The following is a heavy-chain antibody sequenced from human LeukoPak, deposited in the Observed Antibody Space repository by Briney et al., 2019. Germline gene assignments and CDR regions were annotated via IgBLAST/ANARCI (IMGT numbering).Heavy chain of an antibody. J-gene: IGHJ6*02. Sequence: GGPLRLSCEASGFTFDDYAMPWVRQAPGKGLEWVSGIGWNSGSIGYADSVKGRFTISRDNAKNSLYLQMNSLRAEDTALYYCAKDIGLAAAGSYYYYGMDVWGQGTTVTVSS. CDR1: GFTFDDYA. V-gene: IGHV3-9*01. CDR3: AKDIGLAAAGSYYYYGMDV. D-gene: IGHD6-13*01. CDR2: IGWNSGSI.